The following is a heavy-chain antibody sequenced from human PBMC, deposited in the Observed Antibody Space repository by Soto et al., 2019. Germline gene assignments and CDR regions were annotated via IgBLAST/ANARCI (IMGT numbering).Heavy chain of an antibody. D-gene: IGHD3-3*01. Sequence: EVQLVESGGGLVQPGGSLRLSCAASGFTFSDHYMDWVRQAPGKGLEWVGRTRNKANSYTTEYAASVKGRFTISRDDSKNSLYLQMNSLKTEDTAVYYCARGPNFWSGYYSPHYYGMDVWGQGTTVTVSS. CDR2: TRNKANSYTT. CDR1: GFTFSDHY. CDR3: ARGPNFWSGYYSPHYYGMDV. V-gene: IGHV3-72*01. J-gene: IGHJ6*02.